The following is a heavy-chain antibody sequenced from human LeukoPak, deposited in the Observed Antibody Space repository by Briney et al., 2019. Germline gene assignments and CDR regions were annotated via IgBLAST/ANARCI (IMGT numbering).Heavy chain of an antibody. V-gene: IGHV3-33*01. J-gene: IGHJ4*02. Sequence: AGGSLRLSRAASGSTFSSYGMHWVRQAPGKGLEWVAVIWYDGSNKCYADSVKGRFTISRDNSKNTLYLQMNSLRAEDTAVYYCARADDYYDSSGYYLLDYWGQGTLVTVSS. CDR3: ARADDYYDSSGYYLLDY. CDR2: IWYDGSNK. CDR1: GSTFSSYG. D-gene: IGHD3-22*01.